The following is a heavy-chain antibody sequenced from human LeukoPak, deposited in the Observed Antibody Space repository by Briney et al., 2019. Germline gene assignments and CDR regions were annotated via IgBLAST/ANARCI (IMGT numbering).Heavy chain of an antibody. CDR2: INHSGST. Sequence: PSETLSLTCAVYGGSFSGYYWSWIRQPPGKGLEWIGEINHSGSTNYNPSLKSRVTISVDTSKNQFSLKLSSVTAADTAVYYCARHAPGLRVPLDYWGQGTLVTVSS. D-gene: IGHD5-12*01. CDR3: ARHAPGLRVPLDY. V-gene: IGHV4-34*01. CDR1: GGSFSGYY. J-gene: IGHJ4*02.